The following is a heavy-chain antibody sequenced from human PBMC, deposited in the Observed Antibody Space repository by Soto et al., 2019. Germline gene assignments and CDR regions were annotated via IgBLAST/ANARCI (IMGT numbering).Heavy chain of an antibody. CDR3: ARTYDFWSGYSTLYYFDF. D-gene: IGHD3-3*01. J-gene: IGHJ4*02. CDR1: GYSFTSYG. CDR2: IYPGDSDT. V-gene: IGHV5-51*01. Sequence: GESLKISCKGSGYSFTSYGIGWVRQMPGKGLEWMEIIYPGDSDTRYSPSFQGQVTISADKSISTAYLQWSSLKASDTAMYYCARTYDFWSGYSTLYYFDFWGQGTQVTVSS.